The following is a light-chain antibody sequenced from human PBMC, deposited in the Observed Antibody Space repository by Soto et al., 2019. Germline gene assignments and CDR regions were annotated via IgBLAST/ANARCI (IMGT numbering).Light chain of an antibody. J-gene: IGLJ2*01. Sequence: QSVLTQPPSLSGAPGQNIIISCTGGGSNIGAGFDVHWYQQLPGTAPKLLIYGNTNRPSGVPDRFSGSKSGTSASLVITGLQAEDEDDYYCQSYDTGLSGPVVFGGGTKLPVL. CDR1: GSNIGAGFD. CDR3: QSYDTGLSGPVV. CDR2: GNT. V-gene: IGLV1-40*01.